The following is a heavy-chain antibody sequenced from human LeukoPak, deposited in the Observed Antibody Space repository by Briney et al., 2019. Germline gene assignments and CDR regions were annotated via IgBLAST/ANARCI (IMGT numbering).Heavy chain of an antibody. CDR2: ISYDGSNK. Sequence: GGSLRLSCAASGFTFSDYAMHWVRQAPGKGLEWVSVISYDGSNKDYADSVKGRFTISRDTSKNTLYLQMTSLRAEDTAVYYCAKDYCSSSSCYLAYWGQGTLVTVSS. J-gene: IGHJ4*02. D-gene: IGHD2-2*01. V-gene: IGHV3-30-3*02. CDR3: AKDYCSSSSCYLAY. CDR1: GFTFSDYA.